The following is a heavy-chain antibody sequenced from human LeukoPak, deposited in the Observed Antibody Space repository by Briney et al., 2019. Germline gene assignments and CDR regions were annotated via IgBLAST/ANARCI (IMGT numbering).Heavy chain of an antibody. CDR2: INHSGST. CDR1: GGSFSGYY. J-gene: IGHJ6*04. V-gene: IGHV4-34*01. D-gene: IGHD2-15*01. CDR3: ARGQYCSGGSCYRRGYGTDV. Sequence: PSETLSLTCAVYGGSFSGYYWSWIRQPPGKGLEWIGEINHSGSTNYNPSLKSRVTISVDTSKNQFSLKLSSVTAADTAVYYCARGQYCSGGSCYRRGYGTDVWGKGTTVTVSS.